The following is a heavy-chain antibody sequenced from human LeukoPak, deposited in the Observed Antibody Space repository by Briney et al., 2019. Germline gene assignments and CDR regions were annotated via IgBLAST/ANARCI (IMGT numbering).Heavy chain of an antibody. V-gene: IGHV3-48*02. CDR3: ARDRGYGASVYWYFDL. Sequence: PRRCPRLSRATTGYRFTTERMKRVGHARRRSMKKNSYISTRSTTIYYADSVKGRFTISRDNAKNSLYLQMSSLRDEDTVVYYCARDRGYGASVYWYFDLWGRGTLVTVSS. J-gene: IGHJ2*01. CDR2: ISTRSTTI. CDR1: GYRFTTER. D-gene: IGHD5-12*01.